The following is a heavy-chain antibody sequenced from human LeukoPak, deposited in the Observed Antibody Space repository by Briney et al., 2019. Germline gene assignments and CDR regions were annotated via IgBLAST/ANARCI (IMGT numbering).Heavy chain of an antibody. CDR2: INPHDFDT. J-gene: IGHJ4*02. D-gene: IGHD5-18*01. CDR1: GYSFPTSW. Sequence: GESLKISCQASGYSFPTSWIGWVRQVPGEGLEWMGIINPHDFDTRYSPSFRGQVTISADKSITTAYLQWTSLTASDTAVYYCVRSRQYGYSYDWGQGTRVTVSS. CDR3: VRSRQYGYSYD. V-gene: IGHV5-51*01.